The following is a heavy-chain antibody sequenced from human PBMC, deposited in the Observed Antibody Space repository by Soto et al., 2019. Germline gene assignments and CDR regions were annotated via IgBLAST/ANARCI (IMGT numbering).Heavy chain of an antibody. CDR3: AREGARQQQWLVLDY. Sequence: QVQLVQSGAEVKKPGASVKVSCKASGYTFTSYGISWVRQAPGQGLEWMGWISAYNGNTNYAQKLQGRVTMTTDTSTNTAYMERRSLRSDDTAVYYCAREGARQQQWLVLDYWGQGTLVTVSS. CDR2: ISAYNGNT. V-gene: IGHV1-18*04. D-gene: IGHD6-19*01. J-gene: IGHJ4*02. CDR1: GYTFTSYG.